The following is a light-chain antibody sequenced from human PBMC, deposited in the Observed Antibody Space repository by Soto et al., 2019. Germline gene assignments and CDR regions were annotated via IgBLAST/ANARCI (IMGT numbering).Light chain of an antibody. V-gene: IGKV3-15*01. CDR1: QSVCSN. Sequence: EIVMTQSPATLSVSPGERATLSCRASQSVCSNLAWYQQKPGQAPRLLIFATSARATGIPARFSGGGSGTEFTLTISSLQSEDFAVYYCQQYDSSTWTFGQGTKVDI. CDR3: QQYDSSTWT. CDR2: ATS. J-gene: IGKJ1*01.